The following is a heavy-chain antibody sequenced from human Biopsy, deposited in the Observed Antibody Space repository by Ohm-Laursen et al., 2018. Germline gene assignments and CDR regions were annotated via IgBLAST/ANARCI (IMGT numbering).Heavy chain of an antibody. CDR3: ARRPYGGTRYWYFDL. CDR2: IYYSGTT. Sequence: TLSLTCTVSGGSVSSGGFYWSWIRQHPGKGLEWIGYIYYSGTTYYNPSLKSLVTISVDTSKNQFSLKLNSVTAEDTAVYYCARRPYGGTRYWYFDLWGRGTLVTVSS. V-gene: IGHV4-31*01. D-gene: IGHD4-23*01. J-gene: IGHJ2*01. CDR1: GGSVSSGGFY.